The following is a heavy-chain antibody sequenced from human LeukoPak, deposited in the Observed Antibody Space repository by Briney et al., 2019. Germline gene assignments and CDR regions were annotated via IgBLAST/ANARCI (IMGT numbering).Heavy chain of an antibody. Sequence: SETLSLTCTVSGGSISSGGYYWSWIRQHPGKGLEWIGYIYYSGSTYYNPPLKSRVTISVDTSKNQFSLKLSSVTAADTAVYYCARGGNGGFFDYWGQGTLVTVSS. D-gene: IGHD2-15*01. V-gene: IGHV4-31*03. CDR2: IYYSGST. CDR3: ARGGNGGFFDY. J-gene: IGHJ4*02. CDR1: GGSISSGGYY.